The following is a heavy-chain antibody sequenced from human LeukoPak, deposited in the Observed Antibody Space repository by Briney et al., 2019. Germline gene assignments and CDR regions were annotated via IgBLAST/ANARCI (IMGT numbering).Heavy chain of an antibody. D-gene: IGHD3-22*01. CDR3: ARGYYDNSGYSNPFDY. J-gene: IGHJ4*02. CDR1: GGSITSLY. V-gene: IGHV4-59*11. Sequence: PSETLSLTCTVSGGSITSLYWSWLRQSPGKGLEWIGYVHYSGNTNYNPSLKSRVTISIGTSKNQFSLKLSPVTAADTAVYYCARGYYDNSGYSNPFDYWGQGTLVTVSS. CDR2: VHYSGNT.